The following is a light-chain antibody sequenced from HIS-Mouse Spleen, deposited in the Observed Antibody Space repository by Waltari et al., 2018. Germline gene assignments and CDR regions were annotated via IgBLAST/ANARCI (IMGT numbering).Light chain of an antibody. CDR1: QDISNY. J-gene: IGKJ3*01. CDR2: DAS. CDR3: QQYYSYPFT. V-gene: IGKV1-33*01. Sequence: DIQMTQSPSSLSASVGDRVTNTCQASQDISNYLNWYQQKPGKAPKLLIYDASNLETGVPSRFSGSGSGTDFTLTISCLQSEDFATYYCQQYYSYPFTFGPGTKVDIK.